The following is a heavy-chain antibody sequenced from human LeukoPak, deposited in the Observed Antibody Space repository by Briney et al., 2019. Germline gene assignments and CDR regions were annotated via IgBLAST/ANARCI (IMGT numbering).Heavy chain of an antibody. CDR2: ISSSSSTI. V-gene: IGHV3-48*04. J-gene: IGHJ6*03. CDR1: GFTFSSYS. Sequence: PGGSLRLSCAASGFTFSSYSMNWVRQAPGKGLEWVSYISSSSSTIYYADSVKGRFTISRDNAKNSLYLQMNSLRAEDTAVYYCARESSSPPTPYYYYYMDVWGKGTTVTVSS. CDR3: ARESSSPPTPYYYYYMDV. D-gene: IGHD6-6*01.